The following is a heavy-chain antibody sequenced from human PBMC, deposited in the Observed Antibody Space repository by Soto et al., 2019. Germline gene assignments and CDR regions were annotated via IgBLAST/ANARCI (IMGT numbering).Heavy chain of an antibody. CDR2: INAGNGNT. CDR1: GYTFTSYA. V-gene: IGHV1-3*01. Sequence: QVQLVQSGAEVKKPGASVKVSCKASGYTFTSYAMHWVRQAPGQRLEWMGWINAGNGNTKYSQKFQGRVTITRDTSASTPYMELSSLRSEDTAVYYCAGEELSSSWYVFDYWGQGTLVTVSS. D-gene: IGHD6-13*01. CDR3: AGEELSSSWYVFDY. J-gene: IGHJ4*02.